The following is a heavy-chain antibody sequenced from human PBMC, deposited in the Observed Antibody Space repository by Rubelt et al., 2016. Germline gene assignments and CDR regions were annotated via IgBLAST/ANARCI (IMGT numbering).Heavy chain of an antibody. V-gene: IGHV1-18*01. CDR3: ARDKEWLATRGFQNWFDP. J-gene: IGHJ5*02. D-gene: IGHD6-19*01. CDR1: GYTFTSYG. Sequence: QVQLVQSGAEVKKPGASVKVSCKASGYTFTSYGISWVRQAPGQGLEWMGWISAYNGNTNYAQKLQGRVSITTDTSTSTAYMELRSLRSDDTAVYYCARDKEWLATRGFQNWFDPWGQGTLVTVSS. CDR2: ISAYNGNT.